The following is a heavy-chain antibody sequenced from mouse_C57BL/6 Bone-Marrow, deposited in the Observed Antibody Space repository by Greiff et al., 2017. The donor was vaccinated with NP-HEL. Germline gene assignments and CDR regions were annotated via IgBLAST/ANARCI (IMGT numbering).Heavy chain of an antibody. CDR2: INPSSGYT. D-gene: IGHD4-1*02. CDR1: GYTFTSYT. CDR3: ASPNWDFFDY. Sequence: VQGVESGAELARPGASVKMSCKASGYTFTSYTMHWVKQRPGQGLEWIGYINPSSGYTKYNQKFKDKATLTADKSSSTAYMQLSSLTSEDSAVYYCASPNWDFFDYWGQGTTLTVSS. J-gene: IGHJ2*01. V-gene: IGHV1-4*01.